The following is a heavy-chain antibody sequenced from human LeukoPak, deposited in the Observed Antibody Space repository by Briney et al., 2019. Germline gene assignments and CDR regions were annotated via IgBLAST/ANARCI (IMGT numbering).Heavy chain of an antibody. CDR1: GDSVSRNSVT. CDR3: ARRLTQYDCFDP. J-gene: IGHJ5*02. Sequence: SQTLSLTCALSGDSVSRNSVTWNWIRQSPSRGLEWLGRTYYRSTWYNDYAVSVRGRIPVNPDTSKNQFSLHLNSVTPEDTAVYYCARRLTQYDCFDPWGQGILVTVSS. D-gene: IGHD2-2*01. CDR2: TYYRSTWYN. V-gene: IGHV6-1*01.